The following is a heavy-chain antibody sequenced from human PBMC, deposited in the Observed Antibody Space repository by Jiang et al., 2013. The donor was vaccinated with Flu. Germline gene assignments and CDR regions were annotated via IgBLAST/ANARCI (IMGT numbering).Heavy chain of an antibody. CDR1: GYSFTSYW. V-gene: IGHV5-51*03. D-gene: IGHD3-22*01. J-gene: IGHJ4*02. CDR3: ASTPYYYDSSGYYYAYYFDY. CDR2: IYPGDSDT. Sequence: GAEVKKPGESLKISCKGSGYSFTSYWIGWVRQMPGKGLEWMGIIYPGDSDTRYSPSFQGQVTISADKSISTAYLQWSSLKASDTAMYYCASTPYYYDSSGYYYAYYFDYWGQGTLVTVSS.